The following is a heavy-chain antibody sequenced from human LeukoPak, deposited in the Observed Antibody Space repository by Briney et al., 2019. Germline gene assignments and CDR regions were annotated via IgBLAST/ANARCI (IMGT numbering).Heavy chain of an antibody. D-gene: IGHD6-13*01. V-gene: IGHV3-64*01. CDR1: GFTFSSYW. J-gene: IGHJ4*02. CDR2: ISSNGGST. CDR3: ARDFSAAGTIDY. Sequence: GGSLRLSCAASGFTFSSYWMSWVRQAPGKGLEYVSAISSNGGSTYYANSVKGRFTISRDNSKNTLYLQMGSLRAEDTAVYYCARDFSAAGTIDYWGQGTLVTVSS.